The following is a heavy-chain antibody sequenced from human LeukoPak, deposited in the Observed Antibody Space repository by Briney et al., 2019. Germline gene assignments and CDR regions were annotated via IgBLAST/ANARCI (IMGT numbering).Heavy chain of an antibody. CDR3: ALGPQYTTSSARYSPSTAYYFDY. J-gene: IGHJ4*02. Sequence: ASVKVSCKASGYTFTSYDINRVRQATGQGLEWMGWMNPNSGNTGYAQKFQGRVTMTRNTSISTAYMELSSLRSEDTAVYYCALGPQYTTSSARYSPSTAYYFDYWGQGTLVTVSS. CDR1: GYTFTSYD. D-gene: IGHD6-6*01. V-gene: IGHV1-8*01. CDR2: MNPNSGNT.